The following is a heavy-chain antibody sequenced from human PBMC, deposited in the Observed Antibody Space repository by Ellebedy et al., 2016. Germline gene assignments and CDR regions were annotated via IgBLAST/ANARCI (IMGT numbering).Heavy chain of an antibody. CDR2: LYCRGSY. CDR3: GQYDFWSGYRAE. CDR1: GDSITSDYY. Sequence: SETLSLXXTVSGDSITSDYYWGWIRQPPGKGPEWIGSLYCRGSYYYNPSLKSRVSISVDTSASQVSLDLRSVTAADTAVYFCGQYDFWSGYRAEWGQGTLVIVSS. V-gene: IGHV4-38-2*02. J-gene: IGHJ4*02. D-gene: IGHD3-3*01.